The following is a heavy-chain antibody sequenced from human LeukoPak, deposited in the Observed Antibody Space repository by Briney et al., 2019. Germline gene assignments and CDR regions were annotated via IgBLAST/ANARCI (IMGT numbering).Heavy chain of an antibody. CDR2: ISAYNGNT. Sequence: GASVKVSCKASGYTFTSYGISWVRQAPGQGLEWMGWISAYNGNTNYAQKLQGRVTMTTDTSTSTAYMELRSLRSDDTAVYYCARDYYDSSGYHFWFDPWGQGTLVTVSS. CDR1: GYTFTSYG. V-gene: IGHV1-18*01. D-gene: IGHD3-22*01. CDR3: ARDYYDSSGYHFWFDP. J-gene: IGHJ5*02.